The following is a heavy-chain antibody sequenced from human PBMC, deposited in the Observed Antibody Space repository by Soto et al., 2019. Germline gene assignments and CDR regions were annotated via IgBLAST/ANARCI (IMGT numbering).Heavy chain of an antibody. D-gene: IGHD3-9*01. CDR3: ATLSFYDTDTPR. J-gene: IGHJ4*02. CDR2: IIPIFGTA. Sequence: GASVKVSCKASGGTFSSYAISWVRQAPGQGLEWMGGIIPIFGTANYAQKFQDRVTITADESTSTAYMELSSLRSEDTAMYYCATLSFYDTDTPRWGQGTLVTVPQ. V-gene: IGHV1-69*13. CDR1: GGTFSSYA.